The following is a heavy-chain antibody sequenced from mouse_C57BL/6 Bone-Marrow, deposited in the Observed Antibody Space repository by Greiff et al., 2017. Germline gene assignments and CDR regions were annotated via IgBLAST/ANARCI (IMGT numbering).Heavy chain of an antibody. CDR1: GYAFTNYL. Sequence: QVQLQQSGAELVRPGTSVKVSCKASGYAFTNYLIEWVKQRPGQGLEWIGVINPGSGGTNYNEKFKGKATLTADKSSSTAYMKLSSLTSEDSSVYFCARSFAYWGQGTLVTVSA. V-gene: IGHV1-54*01. J-gene: IGHJ3*01. CDR2: INPGSGGT. CDR3: ARSFAY.